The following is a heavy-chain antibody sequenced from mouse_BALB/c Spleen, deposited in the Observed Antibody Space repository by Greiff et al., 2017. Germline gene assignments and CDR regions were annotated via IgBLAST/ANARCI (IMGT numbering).Heavy chain of an antibody. J-gene: IGHJ4*01. V-gene: IGHV5-17*02. D-gene: IGHD1-2*01. CDR2: ISSGSSTI. CDR1: GFTFSSFG. Sequence: DVMLVESGGGLVQPGGSRKLSCAASGFTFSSFGMHWVRQAPEKGLEWVAYISSGSSTIYYADTVKGRFTISRDNPKNTLFLQMTSLRSEDTAMYYCARHYNYAMDYWGQGTSVTVSS. CDR3: ARHYNYAMDY.